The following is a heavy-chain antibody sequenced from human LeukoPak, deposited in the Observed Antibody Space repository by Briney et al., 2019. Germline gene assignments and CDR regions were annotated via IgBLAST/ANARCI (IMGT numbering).Heavy chain of an antibody. Sequence: GGSLRLSCAASGFTFSSYAMSWVRQAPGKGLEWVSVIYSGGYTYYADSVKGRFTISRDSSKNTLYLQMNSLRAEDTAVYYCARDNRGGYSYGTGGMDVWGQGTTVTVSS. J-gene: IGHJ6*02. CDR3: ARDNRGGYSYGTGGMDV. V-gene: IGHV3-66*01. D-gene: IGHD5-18*01. CDR1: GFTFSSYA. CDR2: IYSGGYT.